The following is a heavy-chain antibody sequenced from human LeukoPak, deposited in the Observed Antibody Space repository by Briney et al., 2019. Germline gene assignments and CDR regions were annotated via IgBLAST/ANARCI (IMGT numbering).Heavy chain of an antibody. CDR1: GFTFSSYA. CDR2: ISGSGGST. V-gene: IGHV3-23*01. Sequence: GGSLRLSCEASGFTFSSYAMSWVRQAPGKGLEWVSAISGSGGSTYYADSVKGRFTISRDNSKNTLYLQMNSLRAEDTAVYYCAKDKRLQPHYFDYWGQGTLVTVSS. J-gene: IGHJ4*02. CDR3: AKDKRLQPHYFDY. D-gene: IGHD6-25*01.